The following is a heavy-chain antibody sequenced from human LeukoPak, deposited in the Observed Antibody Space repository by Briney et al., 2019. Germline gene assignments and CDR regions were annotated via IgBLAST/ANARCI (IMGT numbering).Heavy chain of an antibody. CDR3: ARDRLGDYDHSGYYDK. CDR1: GFTFRSSA. D-gene: IGHD3-22*01. Sequence: GGSLRLSCAASGFTFRSSAMSWVRQAPGKGLEWISYICDSGRTIYYADSVKGRFTISRDNAKNSVYLQMNNLGAEDTAVYYCARDRLGDYDHSGYYDKWGQGTLVTVSS. CDR2: ICDSGRTI. J-gene: IGHJ4*02. V-gene: IGHV3-48*04.